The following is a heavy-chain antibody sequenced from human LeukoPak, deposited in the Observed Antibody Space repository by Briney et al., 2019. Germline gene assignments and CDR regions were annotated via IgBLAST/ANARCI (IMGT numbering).Heavy chain of an antibody. J-gene: IGHJ4*02. D-gene: IGHD3-22*01. CDR3: ARDLATGFRVLSGYYPGGYDY. Sequence: PSETLSLTCTVSGASITGSSYYWGWIRQPPGKGLEWLGSIFYGGSTYYNPSLKSRVTISVDTSKNQFSLKLSSVTAADTAVYYCARDLATGFRVLSGYYPGGYDYWGQGTLVTVSS. CDR2: IFYGGST. V-gene: IGHV4-39*07. CDR1: GASITGSSYY.